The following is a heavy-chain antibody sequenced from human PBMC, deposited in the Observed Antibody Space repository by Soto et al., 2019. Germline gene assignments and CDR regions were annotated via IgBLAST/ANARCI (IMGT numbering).Heavy chain of an antibody. J-gene: IGHJ6*02. V-gene: IGHV3-30*09. Sequence: QVQLVESGGGVVQPGRSLRLSCAASGFTYSDFALHWVRQAPGKGLEWVAFISYDGSDKYYTDSVKGRFAISRDNSKYTLYMQMNSMRPEDTAVYYCATRAYHSYSAIDDWGQGTTVTVSS. CDR1: GFTYSDFA. CDR3: ATRAYHSYSAIDD. D-gene: IGHD3-22*01. CDR2: ISYDGSDK.